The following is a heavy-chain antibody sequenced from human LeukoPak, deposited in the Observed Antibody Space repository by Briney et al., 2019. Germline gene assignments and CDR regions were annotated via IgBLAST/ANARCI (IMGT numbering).Heavy chain of an antibody. CDR2: ISWNSGSI. Sequence: PGGSLRLSCAASGFTFDDYAMHWVRQAPGKGLEWVSGISWNSGSIGYADSVKGRFTISRDNAKNSLYLQMNSPRAEDTSLYYCAKDRYKEMATGWFDPWGRGTLVTVSS. CDR3: AKDRYKEMATGWFDP. V-gene: IGHV3-9*01. D-gene: IGHD5-24*01. J-gene: IGHJ5*02. CDR1: GFTFDDYA.